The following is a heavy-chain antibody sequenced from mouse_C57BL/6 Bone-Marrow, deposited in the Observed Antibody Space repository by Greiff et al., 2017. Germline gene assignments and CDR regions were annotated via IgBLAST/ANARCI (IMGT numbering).Heavy chain of an antibody. J-gene: IGHJ4*01. Sequence: QVQLQQPGAELVKPGASVKLSCKASGYTFTNYWMHWVKQRPGQGLEWIGMMHPNGGSPDYNEKFKSEATLSVYKSSRTAYMELSSLTSEDSAVYYCARSYDYGDYTMDYWGQGTSVTGSS. CDR1: GYTFTNYW. V-gene: IGHV1-64*01. CDR3: ARSYDYGDYTMDY. D-gene: IGHD2-4*01. CDR2: MHPNGGSP.